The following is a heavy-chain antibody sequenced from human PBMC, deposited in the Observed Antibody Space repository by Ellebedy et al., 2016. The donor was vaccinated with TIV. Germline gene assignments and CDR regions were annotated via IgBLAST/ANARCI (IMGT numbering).Heavy chain of an antibody. Sequence: ASVKVSXKASGYTFTTYYMHWVRQAPGQGLEWMGVIDPTGGSTSKSQKFQGRVTMTRDTPTSTVYMDLSSLRSEDTAVYYCARDRFYDSSGHFFESVDWGQGTLVTVSS. CDR3: ARDRFYDSSGHFFESVD. J-gene: IGHJ4*02. CDR1: GYTFTTYY. V-gene: IGHV1-46*01. CDR2: IDPTGGST. D-gene: IGHD3-22*01.